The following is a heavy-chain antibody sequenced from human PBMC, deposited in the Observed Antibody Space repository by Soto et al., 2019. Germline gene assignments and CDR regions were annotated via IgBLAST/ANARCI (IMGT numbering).Heavy chain of an antibody. V-gene: IGHV4-4*08. Sequence: QVQLQESGPGLVKPSETMSLTCTVSGVSLTNSYYSWARQPPGKGLEWIGHIWTSGSTNYNPSLRSRVTLSVDTSKNQVSLQLSCVTATDTAIYYCAKGGGSYTTGWYNDYWGQGTLVTVSS. CDR2: IWTSGST. CDR1: GVSLTNSY. D-gene: IGHD6-19*01. CDR3: AKGGGSYTTGWYNDY. J-gene: IGHJ4*02.